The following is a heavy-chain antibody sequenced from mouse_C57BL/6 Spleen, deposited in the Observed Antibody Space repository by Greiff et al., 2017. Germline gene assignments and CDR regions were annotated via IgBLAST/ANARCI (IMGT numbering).Heavy chain of an antibody. V-gene: IGHV2-3*01. CDR3: AKEEDGYYRFAY. J-gene: IGHJ3*01. CDR1: GFSLTSYG. CDR2: IWGDGST. Sequence: VMLVESGPSLVAPSQSLSITCTVSGFSLTSYGVSWVRQPPGKSLAWLGVIWGDGSTNYHSALISRLSISKDNSKSQVFLKLNSLQTDDTSTYYCAKEEDGYYRFAYWGQGTLVTVSA. D-gene: IGHD2-3*01.